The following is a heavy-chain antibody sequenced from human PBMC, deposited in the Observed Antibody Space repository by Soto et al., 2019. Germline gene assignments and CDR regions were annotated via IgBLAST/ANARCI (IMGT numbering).Heavy chain of an antibody. CDR3: AKSPDVLCSSANCYRYYFDD. Sequence: GGPLRLSCTASGFPFGDFGMPWLRQAPGKGLEWVAVISQDGRDKFYAGSVKARFSVTRDNSKNTLYLQMRGLRREDTALYYYAKSPDVLCSSANCYRYYFDDWGQGTLVTVSS. V-gene: IGHV3-30*18. J-gene: IGHJ4*02. CDR2: ISQDGRDK. CDR1: GFPFGDFG. D-gene: IGHD2-2*02.